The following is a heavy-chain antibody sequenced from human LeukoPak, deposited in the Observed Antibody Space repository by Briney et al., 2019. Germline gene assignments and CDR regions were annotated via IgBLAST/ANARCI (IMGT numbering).Heavy chain of an antibody. CDR1: GYTFTSYA. V-gene: IGHV7-4-1*02. Sequence: ASVKVSCKASGYTFTSYAMNWVRQAPGQGLEWVGWINTNTGNPTYAQGFTGRFVFSLDTSVSTAYLQISSLKAEDTAVYYCARASSGWFRGSKGRPLDYWGQGTLVTVSS. CDR2: INTNTGNP. D-gene: IGHD6-19*01. J-gene: IGHJ4*02. CDR3: ARASSGWFRGSKGRPLDY.